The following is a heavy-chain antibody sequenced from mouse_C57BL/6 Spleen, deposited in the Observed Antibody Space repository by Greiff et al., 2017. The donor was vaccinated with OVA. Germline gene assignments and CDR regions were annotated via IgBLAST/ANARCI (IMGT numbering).Heavy chain of an antibody. J-gene: IGHJ1*03. Sequence: VQLQQSGAELVRPGASVKLSCTASGFNIKDDYMHWVKQRPEQGLEWIGWIDPENGDTEYASKFQGKATITADTSSNTAYLQLSSLTSEDTAVYYRTTGNGYPSQYFDVWGTGTTVTVSS. V-gene: IGHV14-4*01. CDR2: IDPENGDT. CDR3: TTGNGYPSQYFDV. CDR1: GFNIKDDY. D-gene: IGHD2-2*01.